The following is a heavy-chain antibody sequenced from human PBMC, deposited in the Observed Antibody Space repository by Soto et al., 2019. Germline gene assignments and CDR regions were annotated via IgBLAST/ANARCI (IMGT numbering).Heavy chain of an antibody. D-gene: IGHD3-16*01. CDR1: GGSISSSSYY. V-gene: IGHV4-39*01. J-gene: IGHJ5*02. Sequence: QLQLQESGPGLVKPSETLSLTCTVSGGSISSSSYYWGWIRQPPGKGLEWIGSIYYSGSTYYNPSLKSRVTISVDTSKNQFSLKLSSVTAADTAVYYCARLFGGGWFDPWGQGTLVTVSS. CDR2: IYYSGST. CDR3: ARLFGGGWFDP.